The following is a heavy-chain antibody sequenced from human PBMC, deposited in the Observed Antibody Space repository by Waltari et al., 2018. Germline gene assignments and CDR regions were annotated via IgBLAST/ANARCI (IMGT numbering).Heavy chain of an antibody. D-gene: IGHD6-19*01. CDR2: INPHTGGT. Sequence: QVQLVQSGAEVKEPGASVKVSCKASGYTFTRHYIHWVRQAPGQGLEWMWRINPHTGGTYYSQKFQGRVTMTRDMSITTAYMEVSSLRSDDTAVYYCARDLVGSGWSIDYWGQGTLVTVSS. CDR3: ARDLVGSGWSIDY. J-gene: IGHJ4*02. CDR1: GYTFTRHY. V-gene: IGHV1-2*06.